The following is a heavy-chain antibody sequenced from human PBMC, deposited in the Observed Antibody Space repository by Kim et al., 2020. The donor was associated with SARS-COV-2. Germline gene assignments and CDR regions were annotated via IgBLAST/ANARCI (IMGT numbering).Heavy chain of an antibody. CDR3: ARHAYRYSSSTTTTNYGMDV. V-gene: IGHV3-74*01. D-gene: IGHD6-13*01. CDR2: INSDGSST. CDR1: GFTFSSYW. Sequence: GGSLRLSCAASGFTFSSYWMHWVRQAPGKGLVWVSRINSDGSSTSYADSVKGRFTISRDNAKNTLYLQMNSLRAEDTAVYYCARHAYRYSSSTTTTNYGMDVWGQGTTVTVSS. J-gene: IGHJ6*02.